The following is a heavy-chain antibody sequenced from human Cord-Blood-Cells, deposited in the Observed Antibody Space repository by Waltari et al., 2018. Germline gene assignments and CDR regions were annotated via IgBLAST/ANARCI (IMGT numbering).Heavy chain of an antibody. V-gene: IGHV3-13*01. CDR1: GFTLSSYD. J-gene: IGHJ3*02. CDR3: ARSANDAFDI. Sequence: EVQLVESGGGLVQPGGSLRLSCAASGFTLSSYDMHWVRQATGKGLEWVSAIGTAGDTYYPGSVKGRFTISRENAKSSLYLQMNSLRAGDTAVYYCARSANDAFDIWGQGTMVTVSS. CDR2: IGTAGDT.